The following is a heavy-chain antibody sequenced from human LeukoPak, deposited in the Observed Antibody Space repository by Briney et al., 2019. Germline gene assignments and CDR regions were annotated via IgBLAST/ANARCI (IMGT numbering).Heavy chain of an antibody. CDR2: ISGSGGST. D-gene: IGHD4-17*01. Sequence: GSLRLSCAASGFAFSSYALHWVRQAPGKGLEWVSAISGSGGSTYYADSVKGRFTISRDNSKNTLYLQMNSLRAEDTAVYYCAKGTTPDDYGDYFDYWGQGTLVTVSS. CDR1: GFAFSSYA. V-gene: IGHV3-23*01. J-gene: IGHJ4*02. CDR3: AKGTTPDDYGDYFDY.